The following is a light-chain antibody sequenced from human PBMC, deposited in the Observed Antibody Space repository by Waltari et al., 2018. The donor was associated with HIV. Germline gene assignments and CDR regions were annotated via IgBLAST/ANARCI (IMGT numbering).Light chain of an antibody. CDR1: SSDVGSYNL. V-gene: IGLV2-23*02. CDR2: EVS. J-gene: IGLJ3*02. Sequence: QSALTQPASVSGSPGQSITLSCTGTSSDVGSYNLVSWYQQPPGKAPKRMSYEVSKRPSGVSNRFSGSKSGNTASLTISGLQAEDEADYYCCSYAGSSTPWVFGGGTKLTVL. CDR3: CSYAGSSTPWV.